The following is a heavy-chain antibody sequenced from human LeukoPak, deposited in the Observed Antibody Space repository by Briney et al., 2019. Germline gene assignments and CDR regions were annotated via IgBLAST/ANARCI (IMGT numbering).Heavy chain of an antibody. CDR2: INPNSGGS. D-gene: IGHD4-17*01. V-gene: IGHV1-2*02. J-gene: IGHJ4*02. CDR3: ARADYGDYSTFDT. Sequence: VSVKVSFKSSGYTFTCYYIHWVRQAPGQGLEWMGWINPNSGGSHYAHKVQGRVTMTRYTSISTTYIEMSRLRTDDTDMYYCARADYGDYSTFDTRGQGTLVTASS. CDR1: GYTFTCYY.